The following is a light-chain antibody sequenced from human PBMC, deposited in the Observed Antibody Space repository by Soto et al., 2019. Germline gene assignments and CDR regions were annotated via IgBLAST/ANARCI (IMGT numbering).Light chain of an antibody. CDR3: QQYGSSHT. Sequence: EIVLMQSPGTLSLSPGERATLSCRASQSVSSSYLAWYQQKPGQAPRLLIYGASSGATGIPDRFSGSGSGTDFTLTISRLEPEDFAVYYCQQYGSSHTFGQGTKLEIK. CDR1: QSVSSSY. CDR2: GAS. J-gene: IGKJ2*01. V-gene: IGKV3-20*01.